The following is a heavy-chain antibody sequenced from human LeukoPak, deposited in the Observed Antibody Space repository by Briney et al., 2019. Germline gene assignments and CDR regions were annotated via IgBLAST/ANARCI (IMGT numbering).Heavy chain of an antibody. CDR2: ISSSSSYT. J-gene: IGHJ4*02. CDR3: ATTARNSAWFKVIDY. CDR1: GFIFSDYY. V-gene: IGHV3-11*03. Sequence: GGSLRLSCAVSGFIFSDYYMSWIRQAPGKGLEWVSYISSSSSYTNYADSVKGRFTISRDNVKNSLYLQMNSLRAEDTAVCYCATTARNSAWFKVIDYWGRGTLVTVSS. D-gene: IGHD6-19*01.